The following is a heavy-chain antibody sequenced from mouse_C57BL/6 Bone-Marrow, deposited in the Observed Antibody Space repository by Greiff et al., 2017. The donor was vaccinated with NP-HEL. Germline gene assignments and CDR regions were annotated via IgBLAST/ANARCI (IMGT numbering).Heavy chain of an antibody. CDR3: ARGGY. CDR1: GFAFSSYW. V-gene: IGHV1-80*01. J-gene: IGHJ2*01. Sequence: VKLMESGAELVKPGASVKLSCKASGFAFSSYWMNWVKQRPGKGLEWIGQIYPGDGDPNYNGKFKGKVPLTEDKSSSTAYMQLSSLTSEDAAVYCCARGGYWGQGTTLTVSS. CDR2: IYPGDGDP.